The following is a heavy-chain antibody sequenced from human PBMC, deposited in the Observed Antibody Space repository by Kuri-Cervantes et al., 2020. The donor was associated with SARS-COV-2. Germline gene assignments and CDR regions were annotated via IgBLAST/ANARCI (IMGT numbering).Heavy chain of an antibody. CDR1: NYSISSGYY. Sequence: SETLSLTCTVSNYSISSGYYWGWIRQPPGEGLEWIASVYHSGSTSYSPSLKSRVTISVEKSKNQFSLKLNSVTAADTAVYYCARDEGLGSDFWSGYPLVWGQGTLVTVSS. CDR3: ARDEGLGSDFWSGYPLV. CDR2: VYHSGST. J-gene: IGHJ4*02. D-gene: IGHD3-3*01. V-gene: IGHV4-38-2*02.